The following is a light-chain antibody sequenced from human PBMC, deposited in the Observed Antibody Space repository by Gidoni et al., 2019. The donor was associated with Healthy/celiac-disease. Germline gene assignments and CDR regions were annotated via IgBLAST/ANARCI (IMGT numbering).Light chain of an antibody. V-gene: IGKV3-11*01. CDR3: QQRSNWPPWT. J-gene: IGKJ1*01. CDR1: QSVSSY. Sequence: EIVLTQSPATLSLSPGERATLSCRASQSVSSYLAWYQQKPGQAPRLLIYDASNRATGIPARFIGSGSGTDFTPTIRSLEPEDLAVYYCQQRSNWPPWTFGQGTKVEIK. CDR2: DAS.